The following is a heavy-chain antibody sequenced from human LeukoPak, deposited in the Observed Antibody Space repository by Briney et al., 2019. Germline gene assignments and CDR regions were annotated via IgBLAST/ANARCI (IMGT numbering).Heavy chain of an antibody. V-gene: IGHV3-21*01. CDR3: ASHDIVVVVAASPGYMDV. CDR2: ISSSSSYI. CDR1: GFTFSSYS. Sequence: PGGSLRLSCAASGFTFSSYSMNWVRQAPGKGLEWVSSISSSSSYIYYADSVKGRFTISRDNAKNSLYLQMNSLRAEDTAVYYCASHDIVVVVAASPGYMDVWGKGTTVTVSS. D-gene: IGHD2-15*01. J-gene: IGHJ6*03.